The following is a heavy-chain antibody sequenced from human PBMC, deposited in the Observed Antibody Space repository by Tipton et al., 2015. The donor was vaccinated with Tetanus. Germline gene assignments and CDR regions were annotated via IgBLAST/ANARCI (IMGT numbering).Heavy chain of an antibody. D-gene: IGHD4-17*01. CDR1: GFTLRTYS. J-gene: IGHJ4*02. Sequence: PLRLSCAASGFTLRTYSMNWVRQAPGKGLEWISYISTTSNTIYYADSVKGRFTISRDNGKNLLYLQMSRLRREDTAVYYCASSTVTRWGPGTLVTVSS. CDR2: ISTTSNTI. CDR3: ASSTVTR. V-gene: IGHV3-48*01.